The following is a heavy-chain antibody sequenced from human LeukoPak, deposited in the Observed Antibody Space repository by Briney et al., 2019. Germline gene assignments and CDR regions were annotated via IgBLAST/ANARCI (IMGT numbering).Heavy chain of an antibody. V-gene: IGHV1-46*01. CDR3: ARTAARRFDY. CDR2: INPTGGST. J-gene: IGHJ4*02. Sequence: ASVKVSCKASGYTFPSYFMHWVRQAPGQELEWMGIINPTGGSTTYAQKFQGRVTMTRDTSTSTVYMELSSLRSDDTAVYYCARTAARRFDYWGQGTLVTVSS. D-gene: IGHD6-6*01. CDR1: GYTFPSYF.